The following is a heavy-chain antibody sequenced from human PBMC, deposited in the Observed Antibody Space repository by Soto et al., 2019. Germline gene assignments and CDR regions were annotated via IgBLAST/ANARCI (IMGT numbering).Heavy chain of an antibody. Sequence: SVKVSCKASGGTFSSYTISWVRQAPGQGLEWMGRIIPILGIANYAQKFQGRVTITTDKSTSTAYMELSSLRSEDTAVYYCAREWDYYYMDVWGKGTTVTVSS. J-gene: IGHJ6*03. CDR3: AREWDYYYMDV. CDR1: GGTFSSYT. CDR2: IIPILGIA. V-gene: IGHV1-69*04.